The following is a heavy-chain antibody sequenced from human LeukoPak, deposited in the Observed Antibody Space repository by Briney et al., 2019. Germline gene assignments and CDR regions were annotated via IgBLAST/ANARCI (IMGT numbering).Heavy chain of an antibody. D-gene: IGHD6-19*01. Sequence: SETLSLTCTVAGGSISSQYWNWIRQPPGKGLEWIGHIYDSGSTKFNPSLKSRVPMSLDTSKKQFSLKLSYVTAADTAVYYCARGGWYQEYWGQGTLVTVSS. V-gene: IGHV4-59*11. CDR2: IYDSGST. J-gene: IGHJ4*02. CDR3: ARGGWYQEY. CDR1: GGSISSQY.